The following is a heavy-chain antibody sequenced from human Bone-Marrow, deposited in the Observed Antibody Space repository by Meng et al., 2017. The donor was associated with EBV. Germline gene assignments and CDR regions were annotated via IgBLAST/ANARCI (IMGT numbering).Heavy chain of an antibody. CDR1: GGAFRRSA. CDR3: ARESGRGYTPDY. V-gene: IGHV1-69*01. J-gene: IGHJ4*02. CDR2: FLPILGAP. Sequence: QGQVGQSGSEVKKPGSSVKVSCKASGGAFRRSAISWVRQSPGQGLEWMGGFLPILGAPNYAETFQDRVTITADESTSTAYMELSSLRPDDTAVYYCARESGRGYTPDYWGQGTLVTVSS. D-gene: IGHD3-10*01.